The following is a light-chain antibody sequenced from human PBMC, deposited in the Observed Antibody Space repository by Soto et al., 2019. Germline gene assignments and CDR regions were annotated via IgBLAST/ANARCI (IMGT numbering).Light chain of an antibody. Sequence: QSVLTQPSSVSGAPGQRVTISCTGSSSNIGAGYDVHWYQHLPGTAPKLLIYGNNYRPSGVPDRFSGSKSGTSASLAITGLQADDEADYYCQSYDNSLTGLHVFGAGTKVTVL. CDR1: SSNIGAGYD. J-gene: IGLJ1*01. V-gene: IGLV1-40*01. CDR2: GNN. CDR3: QSYDNSLTGLHV.